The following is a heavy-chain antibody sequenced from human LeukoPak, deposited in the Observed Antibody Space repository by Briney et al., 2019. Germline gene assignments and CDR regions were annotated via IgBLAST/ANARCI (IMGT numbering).Heavy chain of an antibody. D-gene: IGHD6-13*01. CDR2: INPNGRDK. J-gene: IGHJ3*02. CDR1: GFTFSNYW. Sequence: GGSLRLSCAASGFTFSNYWMSRVRQAPGKGLEWVTNINPNGRDKYYVDSVGGRFTISRDNAENSLYLQMNSLRAEDTAVYYCARVYIAAAVTGAFDNWGQGTMVTVSS. V-gene: IGHV3-7*05. CDR3: ARVYIAAAVTGAFDN.